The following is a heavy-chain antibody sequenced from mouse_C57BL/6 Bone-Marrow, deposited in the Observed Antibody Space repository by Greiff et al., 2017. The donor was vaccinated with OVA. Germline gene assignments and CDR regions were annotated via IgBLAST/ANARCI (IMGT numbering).Heavy chain of an antibody. Sequence: QVQLQQPGAELVRPGTSVTLSCKASGYTFTSYWMHWVKQRPGQGLEWIGVIDPSDSNTTYNQQFKGKATLTVDTSSSTANMQLSSLTSGDSSVYYCEGYYDGFAYWGQGTLVTVSA. CDR3: EGYYDGFAY. CDR1: GYTFTSYW. CDR2: IDPSDSNT. J-gene: IGHJ3*01. D-gene: IGHD1-1*01. V-gene: IGHV1-59*01.